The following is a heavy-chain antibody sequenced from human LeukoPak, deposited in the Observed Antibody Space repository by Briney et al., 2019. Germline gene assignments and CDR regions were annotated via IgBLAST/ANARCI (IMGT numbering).Heavy chain of an antibody. D-gene: IGHD6-19*01. J-gene: IGHJ4*02. CDR1: GYTFTSYD. CDR3: ARDHSSGWYFLGY. V-gene: IGHV1-8*03. CDR2: MNPNSGNT. Sequence: ASVKVSCKASGYTFTSYDINWVRQATGQGLEWMGWMNPNSGNTGYAQKFQGRVTITRNTSISTAYMELSSLRSDDTAVYYCARDHSSGWYFLGYWGQGTLVTVSS.